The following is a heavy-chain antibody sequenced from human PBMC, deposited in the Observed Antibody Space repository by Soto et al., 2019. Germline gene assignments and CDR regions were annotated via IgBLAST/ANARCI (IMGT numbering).Heavy chain of an antibody. V-gene: IGHV3-21*01. CDR1: GFTFSSYS. D-gene: IGHD6-13*01. CDR3: AGAAVIGENLFDF. J-gene: IGHJ5*01. CDR2: ISSSSSYI. Sequence: PGGSLRLSCAASGFTFSSYSMNWVRQAPGKGLEWVSSISSSSSYIYYADSVKGRFTISRDNAKNSLYLQMNSLRAEDTAVYYCAGAAVIGENLFDFWGQGTLVTVSS.